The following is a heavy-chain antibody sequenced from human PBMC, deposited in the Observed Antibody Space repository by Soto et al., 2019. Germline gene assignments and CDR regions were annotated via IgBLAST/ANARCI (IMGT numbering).Heavy chain of an antibody. Sequence: QRLEWMGWINAGNGNTKYSQKFQGRVTITRDTSASTAYMELSSLRSEDTAVYYCARIISGWLVWFGPWGQGTLVTVSS. D-gene: IGHD6-19*01. CDR3: ARIISGWLVWFGP. V-gene: IGHV1-3*01. CDR2: INAGNGNT. J-gene: IGHJ5*02.